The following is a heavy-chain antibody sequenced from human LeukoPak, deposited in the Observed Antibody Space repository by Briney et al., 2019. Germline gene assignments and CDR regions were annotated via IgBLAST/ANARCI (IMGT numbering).Heavy chain of an antibody. D-gene: IGHD3-10*01. CDR1: GFTFSNAW. Sequence: PGGSLRLSCAASGFTFSNAWMSWVRQAPGKGLEWVGRIKSKTDGGTTDYAAPVKGGFTISRDDSKNALYLQMNSLKTEDTAVYYCTTGGVRGVIRHYYYYYGMDVWGQGTTVTVSS. CDR2: IKSKTDGGTT. CDR3: TTGGVRGVIRHYYYYYGMDV. V-gene: IGHV3-15*01. J-gene: IGHJ6*02.